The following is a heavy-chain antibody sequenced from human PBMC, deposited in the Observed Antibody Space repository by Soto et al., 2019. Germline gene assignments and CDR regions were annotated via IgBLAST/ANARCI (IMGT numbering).Heavy chain of an antibody. CDR3: ARADIVLVPAAGPDYYYYGMDV. Sequence: QVQLVESGGGVVQPGRSLRLSCAASGFTFSSYGMHWVRQAPGKGLEWVAVIWYDGSNKYYADSVKGRFTISRDNSKNTLYLQMISLRAEDTAVYYCARADIVLVPAAGPDYYYYGMDVWCQGTTVTVSS. CDR2: IWYDGSNK. J-gene: IGHJ6*02. CDR1: GFTFSSYG. D-gene: IGHD2-2*01. V-gene: IGHV3-33*01.